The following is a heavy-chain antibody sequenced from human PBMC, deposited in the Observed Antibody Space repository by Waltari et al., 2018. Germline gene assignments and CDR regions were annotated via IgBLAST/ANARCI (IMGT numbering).Heavy chain of an antibody. J-gene: IGHJ3*01. D-gene: IGHD5-12*01. CDR1: GFSITGNRRH. CDR3: ATYIGASVGTAAFDV. Sequence: QLQLQASGPRLVMHSETLSLICRLAGFSITGNRRHRAWIRKSPGQGLEWIGTVSYSGTTYISPSLKSRVSVSRDTSKNQVSLILGSVTAADMAVYYCATYIGASVGTAAFDVWGQGTMVTVSS. V-gene: IGHV4-39*01. CDR2: VSYSGTT.